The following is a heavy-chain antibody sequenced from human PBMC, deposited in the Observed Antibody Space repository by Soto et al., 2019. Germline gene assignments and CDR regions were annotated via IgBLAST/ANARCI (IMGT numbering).Heavy chain of an antibody. Sequence: QVQLVESGGGVVQPGRSLRLSCAASGFTFSSYGMHWVRQAPGKGLEWVAVIWYDGSNKYYADSVKGRFTISRDNSKNTLYLQINSLRAEDTAVYYCARDRSHYDFWSGSPYTLYYYYYYGMDVCGQGTTVTVSS. CDR1: GFTFSSYG. J-gene: IGHJ6*02. D-gene: IGHD3-3*01. CDR2: IWYDGSNK. V-gene: IGHV3-33*01. CDR3: ARDRSHYDFWSGSPYTLYYYYYYGMDV.